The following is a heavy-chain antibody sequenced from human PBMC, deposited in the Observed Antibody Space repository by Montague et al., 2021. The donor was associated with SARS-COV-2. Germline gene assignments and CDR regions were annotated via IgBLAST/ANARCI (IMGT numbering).Heavy chain of an antibody. D-gene: IGHD3-9*01. CDR2: LYNSGCP. CDR3: ARLILILRDSYDILTGYKDSYGVGV. CDR1: ASSISGSSYP. V-gene: IGHV4-39*01. J-gene: IGHJ6*02. Sequence: SETLSLTCTVSASSISGSSYPRGSSCKPPSKGPAWIGSLYNSGCPYPNPSLKSRVAISVDTSKNQFPLKLSSVTAADTAVYYCARLILILRDSYDILTGYKDSYGVGVWGQVTTVTVS.